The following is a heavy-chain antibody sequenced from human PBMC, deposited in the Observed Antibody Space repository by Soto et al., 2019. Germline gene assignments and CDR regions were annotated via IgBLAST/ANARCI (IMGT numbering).Heavy chain of an antibody. V-gene: IGHV1-18*01. CDR2: ISAYNGNT. J-gene: IGHJ6*02. CDR1: GYTFTSYG. Sequence: ASVKVSCKASGYTFTSYGISWVRQAPGQGLEWMGWISAYNGNTNYAQKLQGRVTMTTDTSTSTAYMELRSLRSDDTAVYYCAREVVVAAVAYGMDVWGQGTTVTVSS. D-gene: IGHD2-15*01. CDR3: AREVVVAAVAYGMDV.